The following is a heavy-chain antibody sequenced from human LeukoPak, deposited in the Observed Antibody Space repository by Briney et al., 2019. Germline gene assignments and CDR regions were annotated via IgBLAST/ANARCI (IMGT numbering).Heavy chain of an antibody. CDR1: GSSFTSYW. V-gene: IGHV5-51*01. J-gene: IGHJ4*02. CDR3: ARQTAMGRSGDY. Sequence: GESLQISCKASGSSFTSYWIGWVRTLPGKGLEWMGIIDPSDSETRYTPSCQGQVTISVDKSLTTADLQWNSLKASDTAMYYCARQTAMGRSGDYWGQGTLVTVSS. D-gene: IGHD5-18*01. CDR2: IDPSDSET.